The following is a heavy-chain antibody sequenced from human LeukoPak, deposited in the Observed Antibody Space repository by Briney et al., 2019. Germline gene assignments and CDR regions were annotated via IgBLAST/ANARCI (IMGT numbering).Heavy chain of an antibody. Sequence: GGSLRLSCAASGFTFDDYGMSWVRKAPGKGLEWVSGINWNGGSTGYADSVKGRFTISRDNAKNSLYLQMNSLRAEDTALYYCARVFSSTYQDIVVVVAATSGTAGGFDYWGQGTLVTVSS. J-gene: IGHJ4*02. CDR1: GFTFDDYG. CDR2: INWNGGST. V-gene: IGHV3-20*04. D-gene: IGHD2-15*01. CDR3: ARVFSSTYQDIVVVVAATSGTAGGFDY.